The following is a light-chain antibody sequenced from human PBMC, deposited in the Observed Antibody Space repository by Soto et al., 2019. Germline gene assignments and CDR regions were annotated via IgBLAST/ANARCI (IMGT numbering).Light chain of an antibody. CDR3: QQGHTWPLT. Sequence: EIVMTQSPATLSVSPGERATLSCRASQSISTELAWYQQKPGQPPRLLIYSASTRATGVPARFTGSGSGSVFTLTISGLQSDDVAVYYCQQGHTWPLTFGQGTRLEI. CDR2: SAS. V-gene: IGKV3-15*01. J-gene: IGKJ2*01. CDR1: QSISTE.